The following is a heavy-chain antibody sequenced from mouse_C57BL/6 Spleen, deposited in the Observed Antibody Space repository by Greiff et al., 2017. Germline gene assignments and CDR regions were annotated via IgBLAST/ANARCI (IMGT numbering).Heavy chain of an antibody. CDR1: GFTITNTY. J-gene: IGHJ4*01. CDR3: STSSSVGAMDY. CDR2: IYPANGNT. V-gene: IGHV14-3*01. Sequence: EVQLQQSVAELVRPGASVKLSCTASGFTITNTYINWVKQRPEQGLEWIGRIYPANGNTKYAPKFHGKATLTADTSSNTAYLQLSSLTSDDTAIYYCSTSSSVGAMDYWGQGTSVTVSS. D-gene: IGHD1-1*01.